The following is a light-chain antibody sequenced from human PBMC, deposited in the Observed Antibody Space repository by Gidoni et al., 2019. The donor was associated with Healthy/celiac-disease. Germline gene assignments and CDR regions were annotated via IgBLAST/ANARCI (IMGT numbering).Light chain of an antibody. Sequence: DIQITQSPSSLSASVGDRVTLTCQASQDISNYLNWYQQKPGKAPKLLIYDASNLATGVPSRFSGSGSGTDFTLTISSLQPEDIATYYCQQYDNRPLTLGGXTKVEIK. CDR2: DAS. CDR1: QDISNY. V-gene: IGKV1-33*01. CDR3: QQYDNRPLT. J-gene: IGKJ4*01.